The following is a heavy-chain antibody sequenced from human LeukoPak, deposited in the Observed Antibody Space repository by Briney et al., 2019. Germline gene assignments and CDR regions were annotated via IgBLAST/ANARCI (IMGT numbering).Heavy chain of an antibody. J-gene: IGHJ4*02. CDR1: GFTISTYW. Sequence: PGGSLRLSCTASGFTISTYWMSWVRQAPGKGLEWVSAISGSGGSTYYADSVKGRFTISRDNSKNTLYLQMNSLRAEDTAVYYCAKELSSGYDYYFDYWGQGTLVTVSS. CDR3: AKELSSGYDYYFDY. D-gene: IGHD5-12*01. V-gene: IGHV3-23*01. CDR2: ISGSGGST.